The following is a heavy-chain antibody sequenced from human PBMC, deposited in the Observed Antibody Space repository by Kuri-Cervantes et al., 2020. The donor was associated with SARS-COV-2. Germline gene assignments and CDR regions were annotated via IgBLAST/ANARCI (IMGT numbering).Heavy chain of an antibody. Sequence: ASVKVSCKVSGYTLTELSMHWVRQAPGQGLEWMGWISTYNGNTNYAQKLQGRVTMTTDTSTSTAYMELRSLRSDDTAVYYCASRRGYSSGWRSGIKYYFDYWGQGTLVTVSS. V-gene: IGHV1-18*01. D-gene: IGHD6-19*01. CDR3: ASRRGYSSGWRSGIKYYFDY. J-gene: IGHJ4*02. CDR1: GYTLTELS. CDR2: ISTYNGNT.